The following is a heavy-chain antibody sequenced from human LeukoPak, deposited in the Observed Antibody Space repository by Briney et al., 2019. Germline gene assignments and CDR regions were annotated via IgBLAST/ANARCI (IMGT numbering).Heavy chain of an antibody. CDR1: GFTFSNAW. CDR3: TTDRSSTYYDILTGYLPWFDP. Sequence: GGSLRLSCVASGFTFSNAWMSWVRQAPGKGLEWVGRIKSKTDGGTTDYAAPVKGRFTISRDDSKNTLYLQVNRLKTEDTAVYYCTTDRSSTYYDILTGYLPWFDPWGQGTLVTVSS. V-gene: IGHV3-15*01. J-gene: IGHJ5*02. CDR2: IKSKTDGGTT. D-gene: IGHD3-9*01.